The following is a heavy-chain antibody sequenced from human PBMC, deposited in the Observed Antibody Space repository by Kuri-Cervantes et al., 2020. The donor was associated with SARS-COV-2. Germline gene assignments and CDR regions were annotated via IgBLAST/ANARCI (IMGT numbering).Heavy chain of an antibody. Sequence: LKISCTASGFTFGDYAMSWVRQAPGKGLEWVGFIRSKAYGGTTEYAASVKGRFTISRDDSKSIAYLQMNSLKTEDTAVYYCTRDDFWSGYYVYWGQGTLVTVSS. CDR1: GFTFGDYA. V-gene: IGHV3-49*04. J-gene: IGHJ4*02. CDR2: IRSKAYGGTT. CDR3: TRDDFWSGYYVY. D-gene: IGHD3-3*01.